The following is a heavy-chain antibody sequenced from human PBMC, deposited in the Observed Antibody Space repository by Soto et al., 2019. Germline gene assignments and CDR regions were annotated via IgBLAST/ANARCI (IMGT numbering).Heavy chain of an antibody. J-gene: IGHJ5*02. CDR3: ARGGWLDP. CDR1: GFTFSSYW. V-gene: IGHV3-74*01. Sequence: GSLRLSCAASGFTFSSYWMHWVRQAPGKGLVWVSRINTDGTSTSYADSVKGRFTISRDNVKNTLDLQMSSLKAEDTAVYYCARGGWLDPWGQGTLVTVSS. CDR2: INTDGTST.